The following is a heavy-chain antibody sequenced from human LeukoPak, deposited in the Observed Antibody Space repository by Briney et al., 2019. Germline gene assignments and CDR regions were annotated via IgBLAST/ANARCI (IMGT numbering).Heavy chain of an antibody. J-gene: IGHJ6*02. CDR2: ISAYNGDT. V-gene: IGHV1-18*01. Sequence: GASVKVSCKASGGTFSSYAISWVRQAPGQGLEWMGWISAYNGDTNYAQKLQGRVTMTTDTSTSTAYMELRSLRSDDTAVYYCARDLSSSSGFYYGMDVWGQGTTVTVSS. D-gene: IGHD3-22*01. CDR1: GGTFSSYA. CDR3: ARDLSSSSGFYYGMDV.